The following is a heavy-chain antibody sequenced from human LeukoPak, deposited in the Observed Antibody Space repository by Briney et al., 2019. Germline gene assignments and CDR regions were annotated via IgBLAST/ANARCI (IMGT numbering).Heavy chain of an antibody. V-gene: IGHV4-61*02. CDR1: GVSISSGSYY. CDR2: IYTSGST. J-gene: IGHJ4*02. CDR3: ARSPFWSGYYNIPPFDY. Sequence: SQTLSLTCTVSGVSISSGSYYWGWLRPPAGTGLEWHRRIYTSGSTNYNPSLKSRVTISVDTSKNHFSLKLSSVTAADTAVYYCARSPFWSGYYNIPPFDYWGQGTLVTVPS. D-gene: IGHD3-3*01.